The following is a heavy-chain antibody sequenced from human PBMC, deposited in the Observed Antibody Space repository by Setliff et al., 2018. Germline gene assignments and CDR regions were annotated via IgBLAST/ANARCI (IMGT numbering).Heavy chain of an antibody. V-gene: IGHV1-69*05. CDR1: GATFSSYG. CDR2: TIPMFGTT. CDR3: VREGVDRRSSTDYRYYMDV. J-gene: IGHJ6*03. Sequence: SVKVSCKASGATFSSYGISWVRQAPGQGLEWMGGTIPMFGTTEYAQKFQGRLTIITDEPTNTALMQLSSLRSDDTAVYYCVREGVDRRSSTDYRYYMDVWGKRTTVTVSS. D-gene: IGHD6-6*01.